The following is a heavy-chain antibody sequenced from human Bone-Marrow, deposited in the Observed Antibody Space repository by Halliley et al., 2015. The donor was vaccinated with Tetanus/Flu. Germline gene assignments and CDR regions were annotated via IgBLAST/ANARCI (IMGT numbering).Heavy chain of an antibody. Sequence: SLRLSCAASGFNFRDYWMHWVRQPPGKGLVWVSRIAGEESRTDYADSVKGRITISRDNAKNMVYLQMNSLRVEDTAVYYCTRASDNWNDEKWFDTWGQGALVTVSS. CDR1: GFNFRDYW. D-gene: IGHD1-20*01. V-gene: IGHV3-74*01. CDR2: IAGEESRT. CDR3: TRASDNWNDEKWFDT. J-gene: IGHJ5*02.